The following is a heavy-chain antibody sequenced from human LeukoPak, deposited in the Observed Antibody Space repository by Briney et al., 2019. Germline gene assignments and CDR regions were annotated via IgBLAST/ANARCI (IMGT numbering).Heavy chain of an antibody. V-gene: IGHV3-66*01. CDR1: GFTVSSNY. D-gene: IGHD4-23*01. CDR3: ARATMTTVVFFDY. Sequence: GGSLRLSCAASGFTVSSNYMSWVRQAPGKGLEWVSIIYSGGSTYYADSVKGRFTISRDNSKNTLFLQMNSLRAEDTAVYFCARATMTTVVFFDYWGQGTLVTVSS. CDR2: IYSGGST. J-gene: IGHJ4*02.